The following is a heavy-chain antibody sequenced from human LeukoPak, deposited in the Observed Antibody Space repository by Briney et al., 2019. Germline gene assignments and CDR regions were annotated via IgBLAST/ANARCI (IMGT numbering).Heavy chain of an antibody. D-gene: IGHD3-22*01. CDR1: GFTFSNYA. CDR3: VRYYYDSSGRYEY. J-gene: IGHJ4*02. V-gene: IGHV3-64D*09. CDR2: ISSNGGST. Sequence: GGSLRLSCSASGFTFSNYAMHWVRQAPGKELKYVSAISSNGGSTYYADSVKGRFTISRDNSKNTLYLQMSSLRAEDTAVYYCVRYYYDSSGRYEYWGQGTLVTVSS.